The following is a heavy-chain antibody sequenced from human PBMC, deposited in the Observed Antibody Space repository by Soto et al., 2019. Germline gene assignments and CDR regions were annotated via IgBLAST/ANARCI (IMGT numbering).Heavy chain of an antibody. J-gene: IGHJ2*01. D-gene: IGHD3-3*01. CDR2: VSGSAGST. CDR1: GFTFSSYA. V-gene: IGHV3-23*01. Sequence: EVQLLESGGGLVQPGGSLRLSCAASGFTFSSYAMSWVRQAPGKGLEWVSVVSGSAGSTYYADSVKGRFTISRDNSKNTLYLQMISLRAEDTAVYYCAKDASSGITSFDSWGRGTVVTVSS. CDR3: AKDASSGITSFDS.